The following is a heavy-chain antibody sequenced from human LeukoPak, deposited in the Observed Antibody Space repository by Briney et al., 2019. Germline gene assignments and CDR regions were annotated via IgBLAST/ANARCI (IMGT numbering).Heavy chain of an antibody. CDR1: GFTFSDYY. CDR3: AKDQRTVVVPSSEFDY. V-gene: IGHV3-23*01. D-gene: IGHD3-22*01. Sequence: GGSLRLSCAASGFTFSDYYMSWIRQAPGQGLEWVSAISGSGGSTYYADSVKGRFTISRDNSKNTLYLQMNSLRAEDTAVYYCAKDQRTVVVPSSEFDYWGQGTLVTVSS. CDR2: ISGSGGST. J-gene: IGHJ4*02.